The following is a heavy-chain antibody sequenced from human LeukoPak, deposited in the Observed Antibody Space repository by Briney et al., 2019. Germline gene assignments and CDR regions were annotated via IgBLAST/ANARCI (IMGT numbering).Heavy chain of an antibody. CDR3: AKVGYSSGWSGPLTDN. CDR1: GFTFSSYA. Sequence: GGSLRLSCAASGFTFSSYAMSWVRQARGKGMEWVSAISGSGGSTYYADSVKGRFTISRDNSKNTLYLQMNSLRAEDTAVYYCAKVGYSSGWSGPLTDNWGQGTLVTVSS. J-gene: IGHJ4*02. D-gene: IGHD6-19*01. V-gene: IGHV3-23*01. CDR2: ISGSGGST.